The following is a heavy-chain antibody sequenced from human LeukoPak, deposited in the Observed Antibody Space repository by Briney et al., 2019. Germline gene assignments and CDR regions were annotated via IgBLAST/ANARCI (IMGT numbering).Heavy chain of an antibody. D-gene: IGHD6-13*01. CDR3: ARVRTAWYEGTFDY. J-gene: IGHJ4*02. Sequence: GGSLRLSCAASGFTFSSYALHWVRQAPAKGLEWVAVISYDGSNKYYADSVKGRFTISRDNSKNTLSLQMNSLRAEDTALYYCARVRTAWYEGTFDYWGQGTLVTVSS. V-gene: IGHV3-30-3*01. CDR2: ISYDGSNK. CDR1: GFTFSSYA.